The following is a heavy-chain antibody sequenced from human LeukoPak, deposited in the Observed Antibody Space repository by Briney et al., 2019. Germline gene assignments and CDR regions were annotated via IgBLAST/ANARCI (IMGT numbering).Heavy chain of an antibody. CDR2: IYHVDSDT. CDR3: ARRDSSSYGLDV. Sequence: GESLKISCKGSGYTFTSYWLGWVRQMPGKGLEWMGIIYHVDSDTRYSPSFQGQVTISADRSISTAYLQWSTLKASDTAMYYCARRDSSSYGLDVWGQGTTATVSS. D-gene: IGHD6-13*01. V-gene: IGHV5-51*01. CDR1: GYTFTSYW. J-gene: IGHJ6*02.